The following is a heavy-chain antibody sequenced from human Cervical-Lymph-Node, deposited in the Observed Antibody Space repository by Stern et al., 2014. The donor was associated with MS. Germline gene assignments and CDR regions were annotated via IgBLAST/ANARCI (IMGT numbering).Heavy chain of an antibody. Sequence: EVQLEESGGGLVQPGGSLRLSCEASGFPVGASYMYWVRQAPGTGLEWVSRIHTVGTTHYADSVKGRFTISRANAKNALYLQMDRLTVEDTAVYYCAREIAGRRFEDWGRGTLVAVSP. CDR2: IHTVGTT. J-gene: IGHJ4*02. V-gene: IGHV3-66*01. CDR3: AREIAGRRFED. CDR1: GFPVGASY. D-gene: IGHD6-6*01.